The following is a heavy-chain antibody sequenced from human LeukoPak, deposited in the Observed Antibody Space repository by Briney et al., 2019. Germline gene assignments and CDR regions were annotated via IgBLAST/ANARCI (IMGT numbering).Heavy chain of an antibody. D-gene: IGHD4-17*01. CDR2: IYYSGST. J-gene: IGHJ5*02. Sequence: SETLSLTCTVSGGSISSSSYYWGWIRQPPGKGLEWIGSIYYSGSTYYNPSLKSRVTISVDTSKNQFSLKLSSVTAADTAVYYCARHPDYGDFRIWFDPWGQGTLVTVSS. CDR3: ARHPDYGDFRIWFDP. V-gene: IGHV4-39*01. CDR1: GGSISSSSYY.